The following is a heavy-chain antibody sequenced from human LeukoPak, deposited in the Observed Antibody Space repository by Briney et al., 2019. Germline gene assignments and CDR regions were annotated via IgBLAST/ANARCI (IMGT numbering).Heavy chain of an antibody. J-gene: IGHJ4*02. CDR2: IHPSGST. D-gene: IGHD6-25*01. CDR1: GGSFSHYY. Sequence: SQTLSLTCAIYGGSFSHYYWSWIRQPPGKGLEWVGGIHPSGSTSFNPSLESRVSISKDTSKNQFSLKLTSVTAADTAVYYCSRGSDESKTGDYWGQGTLVTVSS. V-gene: IGHV4-34*01. CDR3: SRGSDESKTGDY.